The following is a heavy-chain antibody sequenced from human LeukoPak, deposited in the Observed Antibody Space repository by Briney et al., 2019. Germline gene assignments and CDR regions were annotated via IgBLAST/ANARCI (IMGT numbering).Heavy chain of an antibody. J-gene: IGHJ4*02. D-gene: IGHD6-13*01. V-gene: IGHV3-21*01. CDR1: GFTFSSYS. Sequence: GGSLRLSCAASGFTFSSYSMNWVRQAPGKGLEWVSSISSSSSYIYYADSVKGRFTISRDNAKNSLYPQMNSLRAEDTAVYYCARDRRYSSSWYYFDYWGQGTLVTVSS. CDR3: ARDRRYSSSWYYFDY. CDR2: ISSSSSYI.